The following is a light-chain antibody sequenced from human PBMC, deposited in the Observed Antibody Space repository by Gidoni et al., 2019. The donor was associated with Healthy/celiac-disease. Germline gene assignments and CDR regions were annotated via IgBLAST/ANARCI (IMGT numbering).Light chain of an antibody. CDR3: QQYYSTPLT. J-gene: IGKJ4*01. Sequence: DNVMTPSPDSPAVSLGERATINCKSSQSVLYSSNNKNYLAWYQQKPGQPPKLLIYWASTRESGVPDRFSGSGSGTDFTLTISSLQAEDVAVYYCQQYYSTPLTFGGGTKVEIK. CDR1: QSVLYSSNNKNY. CDR2: WAS. V-gene: IGKV4-1*01.